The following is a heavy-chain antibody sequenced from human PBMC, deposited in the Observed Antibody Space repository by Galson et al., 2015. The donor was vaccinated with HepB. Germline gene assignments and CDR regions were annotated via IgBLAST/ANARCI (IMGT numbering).Heavy chain of an antibody. D-gene: IGHD4-17*01. CDR1: GFTLSDYY. V-gene: IGHV3-11*01. CDR3: ARDYLTTDRKQFDY. Sequence: SLRLSCAASGFTLSDYYMSWIRQAPGKGLEWVSYISSSGSTIYYADSVRGRFTISRDNAKNSPYLQMNSLRAGDTAVYYCARDYLTTDRKQFDYWGQGTLVTVSS. J-gene: IGHJ4*02. CDR2: ISSSGSTI.